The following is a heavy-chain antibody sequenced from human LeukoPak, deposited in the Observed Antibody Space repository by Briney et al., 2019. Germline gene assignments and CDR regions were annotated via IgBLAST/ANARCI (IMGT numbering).Heavy chain of an antibody. CDR1: GYTFTSYA. V-gene: IGHV1-3*01. Sequence: ASVTVSCKASGYTFTSYAMHWVRQAPGQRLEWMGWINAGNGNTKYSQKFQGRVTITRDTSASTAYMELSSLRSEDTAVYYCARAGQIVGATMVWGQGTLVTVSS. D-gene: IGHD1-26*01. CDR2: INAGNGNT. J-gene: IGHJ4*02. CDR3: ARAGQIVGATMV.